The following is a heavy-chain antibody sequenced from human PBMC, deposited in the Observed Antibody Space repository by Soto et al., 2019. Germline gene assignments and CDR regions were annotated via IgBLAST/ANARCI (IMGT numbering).Heavy chain of an antibody. CDR2: IIPVLGTP. CDR1: GGTFTSTG. J-gene: IGHJ6*02. CDR3: ASSAGLDHLLNYYGLNV. Sequence: QVLLVQSSAEVKKPGSSVKVSCKASGGTFTSTGFSWVRQAPGQGLEWMGGIIPVLGTPNYAQKFQARLTVTADASTTTVHMELSSLRSDDTAVYYCASSAGLDHLLNYYGLNVWGQGTTVTVSS. D-gene: IGHD6-13*01. V-gene: IGHV1-69*01.